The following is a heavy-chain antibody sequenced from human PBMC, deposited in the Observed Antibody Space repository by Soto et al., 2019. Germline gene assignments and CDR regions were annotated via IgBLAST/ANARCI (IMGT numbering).Heavy chain of an antibody. Sequence: ASVKVSCKASGYTFTNYDISWVRQAPGQGLEWMGIIIPSFGSTSYAQKFQGRVTMTRDTSTNTVYMNLSSLRSEDTAVYYCAREREGSGRYVLDVGG. D-gene: IGHD3-10*01. CDR3: AREREGSGRYVLDV. CDR1: GYTFTNYD. J-gene: IGHJ6*02. V-gene: IGHV1-46*01. CDR2: IIPSFGST.